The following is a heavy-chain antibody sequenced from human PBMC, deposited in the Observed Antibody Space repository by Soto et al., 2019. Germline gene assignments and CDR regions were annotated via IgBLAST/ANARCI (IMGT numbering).Heavy chain of an antibody. CDR3: AKDAQYCSSSICSGAWYFNL. V-gene: IGHV3-30*18. J-gene: IGHJ2*01. CDR1: GFTFTSFG. CDR2: ISYDGRSK. D-gene: IGHD2-2*01. Sequence: QVQLVESGGGVVQPGRSLRLSCAASGFTFTSFGMHWVRQAPGKGLEWVAVISYDGRSKYYADSVKGRFTLSRDNSKNTLYLQMNSLRPEDTAVYYCAKDAQYCSSSICSGAWYFNLGGRGTLVAVSS.